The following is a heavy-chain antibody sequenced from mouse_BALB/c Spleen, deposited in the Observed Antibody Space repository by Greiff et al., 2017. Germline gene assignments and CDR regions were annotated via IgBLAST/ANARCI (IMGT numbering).Heavy chain of an antibody. Sequence: QVQLQQSGPELVRPGVSVKISCKGSSYTFTDYAMHWVKQSHAKSLEWIGVISTYYGNTNYNQKFKGKATMTVDKSSSTAYMELARLTSEDSAVYYCARDGGKGYFDVWGAGTTVTVSS. V-gene: IGHV1-67*01. J-gene: IGHJ1*01. CDR2: ISTYYGNT. CDR3: ARDGGKGYFDV. D-gene: IGHD2-3*01. CDR1: SYTFTDYA.